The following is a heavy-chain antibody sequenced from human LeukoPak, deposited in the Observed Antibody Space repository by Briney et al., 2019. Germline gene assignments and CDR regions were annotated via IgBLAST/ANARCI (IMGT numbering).Heavy chain of an antibody. CDR3: ARDQYDTWSRRGNFDS. D-gene: IGHD3-3*01. Sequence: GGSLRLSCAPSGFTFSRHGMHWVRRAPGKGLEWVANIKLDGSEKNYVDSVKGRFTISRDNTKNSLYLQMNSLRAEDTAVFYCARDQYDTWSRRGNFDSWGQGTLVIVSS. CDR1: GFTFSRHG. CDR2: IKLDGSEK. V-gene: IGHV3-7*03. J-gene: IGHJ4*02.